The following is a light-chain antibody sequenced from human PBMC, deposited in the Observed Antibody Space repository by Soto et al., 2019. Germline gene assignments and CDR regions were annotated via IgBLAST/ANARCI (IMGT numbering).Light chain of an antibody. CDR1: QSVSSN. J-gene: IGKJ2*01. V-gene: IGKV3-15*01. CDR2: GAS. Sequence: EIAMTQSPATLSVSPGERATLSCRASQSVSSNLAWYQQKPGQAPRLLIYGASTRATDIPARFSGSGSGTEFTLTISSLQSEDFADYYCQQYNNWYTFGQGTKLEIK. CDR3: QQYNNWYT.